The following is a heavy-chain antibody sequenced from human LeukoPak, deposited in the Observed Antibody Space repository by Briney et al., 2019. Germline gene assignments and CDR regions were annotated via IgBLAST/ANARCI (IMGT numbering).Heavy chain of an antibody. D-gene: IGHD3-10*01. CDR1: GYTFSDYY. V-gene: IGHV1-2*02. CDR3: AREEGEWFGELFLPFKY. CDR2: INHNSGGA. Sequence: ASVKVSCKASGYTFSDYYMHWVRQAPGQGLEWMGWINHNSGGAKYAQKIQGRVTMTRDTSINTAYMELSRLRSDDTAVYYCAREEGEWFGELFLPFKYWGQGTLVTVSS. J-gene: IGHJ4*02.